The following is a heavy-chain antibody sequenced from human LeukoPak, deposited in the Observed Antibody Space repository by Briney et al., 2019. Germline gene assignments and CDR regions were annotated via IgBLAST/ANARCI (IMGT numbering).Heavy chain of an antibody. Sequence: SETLSLTCTVAGGSISSYYWSWIRQPPGKGLEWIGYIYYSGSTNYNPSLKSRVTISVDTSKNQFSLKLSSVTAADTAEYYCARESYGSGTFDYCGQGTLVTVSA. CDR2: IYYSGST. CDR3: ARESYGSGTFDY. CDR1: GGSISSYY. J-gene: IGHJ4*02. V-gene: IGHV4-59*01. D-gene: IGHD3-10*01.